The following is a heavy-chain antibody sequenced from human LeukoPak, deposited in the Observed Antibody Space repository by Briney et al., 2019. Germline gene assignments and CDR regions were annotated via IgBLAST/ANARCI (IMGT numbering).Heavy chain of an antibody. J-gene: IGHJ4*02. D-gene: IGHD3-10*01. Sequence: SETLSLTCTVSGGSIGSYYWSWIRQSPGKGLDWIGYIYYTGSTDYNPSLKSRVTISVDTSKNQFSLKLTSVTAPDTAVYYCARAYYYGSGGYGLDYWGQGTLVTVSS. CDR1: GGSIGSYY. CDR2: IYYTGST. V-gene: IGHV4-59*08. CDR3: ARAYYYGSGGYGLDY.